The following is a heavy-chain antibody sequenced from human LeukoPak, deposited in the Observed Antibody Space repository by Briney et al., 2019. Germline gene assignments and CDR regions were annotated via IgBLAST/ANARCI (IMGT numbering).Heavy chain of an antibody. CDR3: ARRDSSPGPGSSRY. CDR2: INHSGST. Sequence: PSETLSLTCAVCGGSFSGYYWSWIRQPPGKGLKWIGEINHSGSTNYNPSLKSRVTISVDTSKNQFSLKLSSVTAADTAVYYCARRDSSPGPGSSRYWGQGTLVTVSS. J-gene: IGHJ4*02. V-gene: IGHV4-34*01. CDR1: GGSFSGYY. D-gene: IGHD6-13*01.